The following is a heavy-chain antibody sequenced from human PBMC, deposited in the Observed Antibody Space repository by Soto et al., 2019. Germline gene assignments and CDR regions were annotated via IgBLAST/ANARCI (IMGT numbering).Heavy chain of an antibody. V-gene: IGHV4-61*01. D-gene: IGHD3-9*01. CDR3: ARAPYVLRHFDWFLYSLEV. J-gene: IGHJ6*02. CDR2: IDYSGST. Sequence: SETLSLTCTVSGGSVSSGSYHWSWIRQPPGKGLEWIGYIDYSGSTKYNPTLESRVTVSVDTSKNQLSLKVTAVTAADTAVYYCARAPYVLRHFDWFLYSLEVWGQGTTVTVSS. CDR1: GGSVSSGSYH.